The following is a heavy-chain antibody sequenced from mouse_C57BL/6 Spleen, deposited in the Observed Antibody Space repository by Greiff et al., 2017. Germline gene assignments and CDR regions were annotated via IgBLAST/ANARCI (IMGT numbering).Heavy chain of an antibody. J-gene: IGHJ1*03. D-gene: IGHD1-1*01. CDR3: ARSRYYGSSYWYFDV. CDR1: GYTFTDHT. V-gene: IGHV1-78*01. CDR2: IYPRDGST. Sequence: QVQLQQSDAELVKPGASVKISCKVSGYTFTDHTIHWTKQRPEQGLEWIGYIYPRDGSTKYNEKFKGKATLTADKSSSTAYMQLNSLTSEDSAVYFCARSRYYGSSYWYFDVWGTGTTVTVSS.